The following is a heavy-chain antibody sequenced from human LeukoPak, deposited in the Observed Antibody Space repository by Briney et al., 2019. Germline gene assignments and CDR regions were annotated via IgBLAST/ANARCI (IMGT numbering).Heavy chain of an antibody. D-gene: IGHD3-10*01. V-gene: IGHV4-38-2*02. CDR2: IYHSGST. J-gene: IGHJ4*02. CDR3: GRDRDYSSGSYYDY. CDR1: GYSIISGYY. Sequence: SETLSLTCAVPGYSIISGYYWGWIRPPPGKGLEWIGSIYHSGSTYYNPSLQRGVTLSVDTSKKQLSLKLSSVTAPDTAGYFCGRDRDYSSGSYYDYWGQGTLVTVSS.